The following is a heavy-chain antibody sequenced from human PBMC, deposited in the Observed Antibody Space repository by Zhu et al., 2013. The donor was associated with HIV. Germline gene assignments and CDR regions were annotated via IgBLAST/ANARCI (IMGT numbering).Heavy chain of an antibody. CDR3: ARGFTIFGVVFAFDI. J-gene: IGHJ3*02. V-gene: IGHV4-34*01. CDR1: GGSFSGYY. Sequence: QVQLQQWGAGLLKPSETLSLTCAVYGGSFSGYYWSWIRQPPGKGLEWIGEINHSGSTNYNPSLKSRVTISVDTSKNQFSLKLSSVTAADTAVYYCARGFTIFGVVFAFDIWGQGTMVTVSS. D-gene: IGHD3-3*01. CDR2: INHSGST.